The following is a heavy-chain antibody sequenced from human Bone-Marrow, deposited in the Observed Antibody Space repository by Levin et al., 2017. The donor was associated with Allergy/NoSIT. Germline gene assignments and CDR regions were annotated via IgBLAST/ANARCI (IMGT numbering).Heavy chain of an antibody. D-gene: IGHD3-10*01. J-gene: IGHJ6*02. CDR1: GFTFSDYP. Sequence: GGSLRLSCAASGFTFSDYPMTWVRQAPGKGLEWVSAISGSGVSTYYADSVKGRFTNSRDNSKNTLYLQMNSLRAEDTAVYYCAKIRPTFGSGSYYFDYYYGMDVWGQGTTVTVSS. CDR2: ISGSGVST. V-gene: IGHV3-23*01. CDR3: AKIRPTFGSGSYYFDYYYGMDV.